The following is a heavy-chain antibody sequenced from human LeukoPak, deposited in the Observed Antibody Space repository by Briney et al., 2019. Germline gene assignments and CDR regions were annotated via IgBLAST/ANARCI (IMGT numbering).Heavy chain of an antibody. CDR2: IYYRGST. V-gene: IGHV4-39*01. Sequence: SETLSLTCSVSGGSISGSSCYWGWIRQPPGKGLEWIGNIYYRGSTYYNPSLKSRVIMSIDTSKNQFSLKVNSVTATDTAVYYCAKTVWSRLAAGLDSWGQGTLVTVSS. CDR3: AKTVWSRLAAGLDS. CDR1: GGSISGSSCY. D-gene: IGHD2-21*02. J-gene: IGHJ4*02.